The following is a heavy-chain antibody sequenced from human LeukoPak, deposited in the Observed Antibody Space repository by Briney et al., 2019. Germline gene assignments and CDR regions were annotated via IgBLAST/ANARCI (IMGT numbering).Heavy chain of an antibody. CDR3: SSYSGYGFTPFDY. Sequence: GGSLRLSCTASGFAFADYAMNWFRQAPGKGLEWVGFTRSKSYGGTTEYAASVKGRFTISRDDSKSIAYLQMNSLKNEDTAAYYCSSYSGYGFTPFDYWGQGTLVTVSS. D-gene: IGHD5-12*01. V-gene: IGHV3-49*03. CDR2: TRSKSYGGTT. J-gene: IGHJ4*02. CDR1: GFAFADYA.